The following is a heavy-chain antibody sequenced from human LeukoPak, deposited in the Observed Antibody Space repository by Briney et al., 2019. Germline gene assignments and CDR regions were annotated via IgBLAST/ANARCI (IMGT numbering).Heavy chain of an antibody. CDR3: ARVRRYYYDSSGHGY. CDR2: ISSSGSTI. J-gene: IGHJ4*02. D-gene: IGHD3-22*01. V-gene: IGHV3-11*01. CDR1: GFTFSDYY. Sequence: GGSLRLSCAASGFTFSDYYMSWIRQAPGKGLEWVSYISSSGSTIYYADSVKGRFTISRDNAKNSLYLQMNSLRAEDTAVYYCARVRRYYYDSSGHGYWGQGTLVTVSS.